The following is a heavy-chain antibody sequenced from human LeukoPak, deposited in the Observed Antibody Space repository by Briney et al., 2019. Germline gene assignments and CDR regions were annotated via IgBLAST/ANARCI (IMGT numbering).Heavy chain of an antibody. CDR3: ARVVLADSTSCYTCGWFDP. Sequence: GASVKVSCKASGYTSTSYYMHWVRQAPGQGLEWVGIINPSGGSTSYAQKFQGRVTITADESTSTAYMELSSLRSEDTAVYYCARVVLADSTSCYTCGWFDPWGQGTLVTVSS. D-gene: IGHD2-2*02. J-gene: IGHJ5*02. CDR1: GYTSTSYY. V-gene: IGHV1-46*01. CDR2: INPSGGST.